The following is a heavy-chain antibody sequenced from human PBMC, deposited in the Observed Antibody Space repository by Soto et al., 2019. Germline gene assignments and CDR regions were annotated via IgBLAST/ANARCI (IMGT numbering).Heavy chain of an antibody. D-gene: IGHD3-10*01. CDR3: ARVREPKAFDI. CDR2: ISGSSSTR. CDR1: GFTFSSYS. Sequence: GGSLRLSCAASGFTFSSYSMNWVRQAPGKGLEWVSYISGSSSTRYYADSVKGRFTISRDNAKNSLYLEMHSLRAEDTAVYYCARVREPKAFDIWGQGTMVTVSS. J-gene: IGHJ3*02. V-gene: IGHV3-48*01.